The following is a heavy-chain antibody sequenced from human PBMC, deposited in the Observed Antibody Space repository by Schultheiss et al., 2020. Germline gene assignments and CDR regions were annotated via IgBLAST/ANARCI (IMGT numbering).Heavy chain of an antibody. CDR3: ARYIGAAAGAFDY. CDR2: IYHSGST. D-gene: IGHD6-13*01. J-gene: IGHJ4*02. V-gene: IGHV4-39*07. Sequence: SETLSLTCTVSGGSISSGSYYWGWIRQPPGKGLEWIGSIYHSGSTYYNPSLKSRVTISVDTSKNQFSLKLSSVTAADTAVYYCARYIGAAAGAFDYWGQGTLVTVYS. CDR1: GGSISSGSYY.